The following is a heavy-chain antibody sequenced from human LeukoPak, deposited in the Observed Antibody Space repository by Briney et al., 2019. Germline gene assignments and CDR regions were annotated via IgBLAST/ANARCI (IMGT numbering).Heavy chain of an antibody. CDR1: GGSIGGGSYY. D-gene: IGHD3-16*01. V-gene: IGHV4-61*02. CDR3: ARLAGLIPTPLFDY. Sequence: PSQTLSLTCAVSGGSIGGGSYYWGWIRQPAGKAPEWIGRIFSTGSTSYNPSLKSRVTISVDRSKNQFSLKLSSVTAADTAVYYCARLAGLIPTPLFDYWGQGTLVTVSS. J-gene: IGHJ4*02. CDR2: IFSTGST.